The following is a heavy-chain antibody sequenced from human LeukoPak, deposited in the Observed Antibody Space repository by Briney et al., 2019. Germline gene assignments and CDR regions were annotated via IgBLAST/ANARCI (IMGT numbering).Heavy chain of an antibody. V-gene: IGHV3-7*01. CDR2: IKQDGSVK. CDR3: ARIGYSSSCLDY. D-gene: IGHD6-19*01. CDR1: GFTFSNYW. J-gene: IGHJ4*02. Sequence: GGSLRLSCAASGFTFSNYWMRWVRQAPGKGLEWVANIKQDGSVKYYVDSVRGRFTISRDNAKNSVYLQMNSLRAEDTAVYYCARIGYSSSCLDYWGQGTLVTVSS.